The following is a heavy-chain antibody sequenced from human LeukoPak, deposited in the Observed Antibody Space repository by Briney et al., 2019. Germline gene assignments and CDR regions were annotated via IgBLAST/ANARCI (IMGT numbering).Heavy chain of an antibody. Sequence: GGSLRLSCAASGFTFSSYGMHWVRQAPGKGLEWVAVISYDGSNKYYADSVKGRFTISRDNSKNTLYLQMNSLRAEDTAVYYCAKLSTGDYVFDYWGQGTLVTVSS. CDR1: GFTFSSYG. J-gene: IGHJ4*02. V-gene: IGHV3-30*18. CDR3: AKLSTGDYVFDY. CDR2: ISYDGSNK. D-gene: IGHD4-17*01.